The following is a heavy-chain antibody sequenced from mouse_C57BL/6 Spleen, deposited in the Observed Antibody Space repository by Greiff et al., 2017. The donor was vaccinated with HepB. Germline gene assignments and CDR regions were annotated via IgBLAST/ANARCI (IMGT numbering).Heavy chain of an antibody. CDR2: INPSTGGT. V-gene: IGHV1-43*01. Sequence: EVQLQQSGPELVKPGASVKISCKASGYSFTGYYMHWVKQSSEKSLEWIGEINPSTGGTSYNQKFKGKATLTVDKSSSTAYMQLKRLTSEDSAVYYCARNPEDYAMDYWGQGTSVTVSS. CDR3: ARNPEDYAMDY. J-gene: IGHJ4*01. CDR1: GYSFTGYY.